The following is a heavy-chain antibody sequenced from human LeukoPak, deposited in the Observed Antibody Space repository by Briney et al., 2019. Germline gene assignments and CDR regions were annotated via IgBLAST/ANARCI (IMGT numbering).Heavy chain of an antibody. CDR1: GGTFSSYA. D-gene: IGHD5-12*01. CDR3: AEEENNVTYEAYYYSVMTS. CDR2: IIPILGIA. V-gene: IGHV1-69*04. Sequence: SVKVSCKASGGTFSSYAISWVRQAPEQGLEWMGRIIPILGIANYAQKFQGRVTITADKSTSTAYMELSSLRSEDTAVYYCAEEENNVTYEAYYYSVMTSWAKGTTLTVPS. J-gene: IGHJ5*01.